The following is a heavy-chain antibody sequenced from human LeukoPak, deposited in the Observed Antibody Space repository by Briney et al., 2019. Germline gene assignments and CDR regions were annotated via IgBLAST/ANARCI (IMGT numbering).Heavy chain of an antibody. CDR3: VRVYFHDS. CDR2: IYPNDSDT. D-gene: IGHD3-22*01. V-gene: IGHV5-51*01. J-gene: IGHJ5*02. CDR1: GYSFTSHW. Sequence: GPSLKISGKGSGYSFTSHWIGCVSQMPGKSLEWMGIIYPNDSDTRYNPSFQGQVTISADKSIRTAYLQWSSLKASDTAMYYCVRVYFHDSWGQGTLVSVSS.